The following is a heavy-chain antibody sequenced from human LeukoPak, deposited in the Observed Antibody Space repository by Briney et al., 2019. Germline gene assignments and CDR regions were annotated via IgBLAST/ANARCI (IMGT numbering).Heavy chain of an antibody. V-gene: IGHV3-7*01. J-gene: IGHJ4*02. CDR3: ARVGPRGGSSYFDY. Sequence: GGSLRLSCAASGFTFSSYWMSWVRQAPGKGLEWVANIKQDGSEKYYVESVKGRFTISRDNAKNSLYLQMNSLRAEDTAVYYCARVGPRGGSSYFDYWGQGTLVTVSS. D-gene: IGHD2-15*01. CDR2: IKQDGSEK. CDR1: GFTFSSYW.